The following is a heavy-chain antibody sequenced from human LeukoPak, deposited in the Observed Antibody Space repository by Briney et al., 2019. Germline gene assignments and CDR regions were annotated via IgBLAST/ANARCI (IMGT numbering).Heavy chain of an antibody. D-gene: IGHD4-17*01. J-gene: IGHJ3*02. CDR3: ARGDFSDYGDYVDAFDI. CDR2: IKQDGSAK. CDR1: GFTFNNYW. V-gene: IGHV3-7*01. Sequence: GGSLRLSCAASGFTFNNYWMSWVRQVPGKGLQGVANIKQDGSAKFYVDSVKGRSTISRDNTKNSLYLRMNSLRVEDTAVYYCARGDFSDYGDYVDAFDIWGQGTMVTVSS.